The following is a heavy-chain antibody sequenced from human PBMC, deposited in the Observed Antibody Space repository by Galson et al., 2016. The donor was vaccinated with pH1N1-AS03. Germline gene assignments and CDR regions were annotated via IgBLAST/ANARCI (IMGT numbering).Heavy chain of an antibody. CDR1: GYIFTNYW. J-gene: IGHJ4*02. V-gene: IGHV5-51*03. Sequence: QSGAEVKKPGESLKISCQAFGYIFTNYWIGWVRQLPGKGLEWVGAIYPGDSDMEYSPSFQGQVTISADKSITPAYLQWSDLKASDTAIYSCGRRGAPGWAGVIEFWGQGTLGTVSS. D-gene: IGHD1-26*01. CDR2: IYPGDSDM. CDR3: GRRGAPGWAGVIEF.